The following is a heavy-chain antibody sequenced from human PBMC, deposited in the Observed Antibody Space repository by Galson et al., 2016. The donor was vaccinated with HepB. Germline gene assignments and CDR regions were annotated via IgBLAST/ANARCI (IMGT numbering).Heavy chain of an antibody. CDR1: GFSFRNYG. J-gene: IGHJ5*02. Sequence: SLRLSCAASGFSFRNYGMHWVRQAPGQGLEWVAIISHDGSLKFYGDSVKGRFTIPRDNSNNTLYLQMSTLRREDTAIYYCVKAMASAAPRTNWFDPWGQGVLVTVSS. CDR3: VKAMASAAPRTNWFDP. CDR2: ISHDGSLK. V-gene: IGHV3-30*18. D-gene: IGHD6-13*01.